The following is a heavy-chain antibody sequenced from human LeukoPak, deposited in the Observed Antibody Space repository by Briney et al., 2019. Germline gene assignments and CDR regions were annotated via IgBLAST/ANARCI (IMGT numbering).Heavy chain of an antibody. Sequence: GGSLRLSCAASGFTFSSHAMSWVRQAPGKGLEWISTISGSGSTTYYGDSVKGRFTISRDNSKNTLDLQMDGLRAEDTAVYYCAKKGSRTIASGGFDCWGQGTLVIVSS. J-gene: IGHJ4*02. D-gene: IGHD4/OR15-4a*01. CDR3: AKKGSRTIASGGFDC. V-gene: IGHV3-23*01. CDR2: ISGSGSTT. CDR1: GFTFSSHA.